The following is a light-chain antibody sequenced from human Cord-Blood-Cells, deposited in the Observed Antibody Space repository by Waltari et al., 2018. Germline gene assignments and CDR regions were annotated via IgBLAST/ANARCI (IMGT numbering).Light chain of an antibody. V-gene: IGKV3-20*01. CDR2: GAS. CDR1: QSFSSSY. J-gene: IGKJ2*01. CDR3: QQYGSSPYT. Sequence: EIVLTQSPGTLSLSRGARATPSCRASQSFSSSYLAWYQQKPGQAPSHLIYGASSRATGIPDRFSGSGSGTDVTLTISRLEPEDFAVYYCQQYGSSPYTFGQGTKLEIK.